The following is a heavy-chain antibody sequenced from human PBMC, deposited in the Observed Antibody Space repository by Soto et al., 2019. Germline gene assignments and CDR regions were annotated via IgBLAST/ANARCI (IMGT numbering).Heavy chain of an antibody. CDR1: GFTFSSYG. Sequence: GGSLRLSCAASGFTFSSYGMHWVRQAPGKGLEWVAVISYDGSNKYYADSVKGRFTISRDNSKNTLYLQMNSLRVEDTAIYYCANSRPGYSTSWHHDHWGQGTLVTVSS. D-gene: IGHD6-13*01. J-gene: IGHJ4*02. CDR2: ISYDGSNK. V-gene: IGHV3-30*18. CDR3: ANSRPGYSTSWHHDH.